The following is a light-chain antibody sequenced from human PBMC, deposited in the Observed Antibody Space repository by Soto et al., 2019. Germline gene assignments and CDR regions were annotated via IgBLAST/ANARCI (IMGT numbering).Light chain of an antibody. CDR2: GAS. Sequence: EIVLTQSPGTLSLSPGERATLSCRASQSISSSYLVWYQQKPGQAPRLLIYGASRRATGIPDRFSGSGSGTDFTLTISRLEPEDFAVYYCQQYGSPLTFGGGTKVDIK. CDR3: QQYGSPLT. J-gene: IGKJ4*01. CDR1: QSISSSY. V-gene: IGKV3-20*01.